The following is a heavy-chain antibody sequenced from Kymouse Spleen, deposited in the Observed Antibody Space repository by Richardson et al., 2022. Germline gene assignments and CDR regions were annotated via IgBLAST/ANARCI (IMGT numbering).Heavy chain of an antibody. CDR3: TTEV*QQLVRATTVWTS. D-gene: IGHD6-13*01. J-gene: IGHJ6*02. CDR2: IKSKTDGGTT. V-gene: IGHV3-15*01. CDR1: GFTFSNAW. Sequence: EVQLVESGGGLVKPGGSLRLSCAASGFTFSNAWMSWVRQAPGKGLEWVGRIKSKTDGGTTDYAAPVKGRFTISRDDSKNTLYLQMNSLKTEDTAVYYCTTEV*QQLVRATTVWTSGAKGPRSPSPQ.